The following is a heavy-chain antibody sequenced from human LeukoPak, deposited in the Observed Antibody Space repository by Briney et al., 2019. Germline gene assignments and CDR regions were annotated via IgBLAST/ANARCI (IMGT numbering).Heavy chain of an antibody. Sequence: PSETLSLTCAVYGGSFSGYYWSWIRQPPGKGLEWIGEINHSGSTNYNPSLKSRVTISVDTSKNQFSLKLSSVTTADTAVYYCARDRQGYNWFDPWGQGTLATVTS. CDR3: ARDRQGYNWFDP. CDR1: GGSFSGYY. V-gene: IGHV4-34*01. J-gene: IGHJ5*02. CDR2: INHSGST.